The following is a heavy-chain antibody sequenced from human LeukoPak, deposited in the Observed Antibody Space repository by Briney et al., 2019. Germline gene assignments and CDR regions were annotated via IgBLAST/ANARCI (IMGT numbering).Heavy chain of an antibody. D-gene: IGHD2-21*02. CDR2: ISGSGGST. V-gene: IGHV3-23*01. J-gene: IGHJ4*02. CDR3: AKVWIVLVTANQPLDY. Sequence: QPGGALRLSCAASGFTFSSYAMRWVRQAPGKGLEWVSAISGSGGSTYYADSVKGRFTISRDNPKSTLYLQTNSLRAEDTAVYSCAKVWIVLVTANQPLDYWGQGTLVTVSS. CDR1: GFTFSSYA.